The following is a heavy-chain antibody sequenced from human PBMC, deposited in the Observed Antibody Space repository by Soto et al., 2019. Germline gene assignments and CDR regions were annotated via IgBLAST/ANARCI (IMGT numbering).Heavy chain of an antibody. D-gene: IGHD2-15*01. Sequence: SETLSLTCTVSGGSISSYYWSWIRQPPGKGLEWIGYIYYSGSTNYNPSLKSRVTISVDTSKNQFSLKLSSVTAADTAVYYCARDPLYCSGGSCYGYWGQGTLVTVSS. J-gene: IGHJ4*02. CDR1: GGSISSYY. V-gene: IGHV4-59*01. CDR2: IYYSGST. CDR3: ARDPLYCSGGSCYGY.